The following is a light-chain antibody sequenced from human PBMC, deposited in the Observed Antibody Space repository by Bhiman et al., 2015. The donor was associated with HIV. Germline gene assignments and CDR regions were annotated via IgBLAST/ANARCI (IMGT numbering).Light chain of an antibody. CDR3: CSYAGSSTL. Sequence: QSALTQPASVSGSPGQSITISCTGTSSDVGGYNHVSWYQQHPGKAPKLMIYDVTHRPSGVSNRFSGSKSGNTASLTISGLQAEDEADYYCCSYAGSSTLFGGGTKLTVL. J-gene: IGLJ2*01. CDR1: SSDVGGYNH. V-gene: IGLV2-23*02. CDR2: DVT.